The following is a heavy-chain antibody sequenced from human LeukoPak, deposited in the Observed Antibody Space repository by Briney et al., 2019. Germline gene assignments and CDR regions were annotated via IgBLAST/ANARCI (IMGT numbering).Heavy chain of an antibody. CDR1: GGSISTRTYS. CDR2: LYYSGSI. D-gene: IGHD3-22*01. J-gene: IGHJ3*02. V-gene: IGHV4-39*07. Sequence: NPSQTLSLTCTVSGGSISTRTYSWGWIRQPPEKGLEWIGSLYYSGSIYSNPSLKSRVSISVDTSKNQFSLKLSSVTAADTAVYYCARAYYYDSSGYYPGAFDIWGQGTLVTVSS. CDR3: ARAYYYDSSGYYPGAFDI.